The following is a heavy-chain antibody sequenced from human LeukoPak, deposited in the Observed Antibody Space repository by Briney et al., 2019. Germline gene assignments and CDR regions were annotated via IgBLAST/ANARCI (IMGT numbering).Heavy chain of an antibody. D-gene: IGHD4/OR15-4a*01. Sequence: GGPLRLSCTASGFALSAYWMSWVRQAPGKGLVWVARSKYDGTTTTYADSVKGRFTISRDNPKNTLYLQMNSLRADDTAVYYCAKSDYFDPWGQGTLVTVSS. J-gene: IGHJ5*02. CDR3: AKSDYFDP. CDR2: SKYDGTTT. V-gene: IGHV3-74*03. CDR1: GFALSAYW.